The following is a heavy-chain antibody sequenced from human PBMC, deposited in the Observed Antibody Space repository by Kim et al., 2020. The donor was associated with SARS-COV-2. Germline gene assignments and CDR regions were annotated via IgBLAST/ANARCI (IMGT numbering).Heavy chain of an antibody. V-gene: IGHV1-46*01. J-gene: IGHJ3*02. D-gene: IGHD5-18*01. CDR3: AASRGYGNAFDI. Sequence: SYAQKFQGRVTMPRDTSTSTVYMELSSLRSEDTAVYYCAASRGYGNAFDIWGQGTMVTVSS.